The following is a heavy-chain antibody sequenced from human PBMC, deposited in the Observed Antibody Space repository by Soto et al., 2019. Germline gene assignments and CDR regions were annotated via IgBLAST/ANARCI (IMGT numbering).Heavy chain of an antibody. Sequence: ASVKVSCKAAGFTFFASAVQRVRQARGQRLEWIGWIVVGSGNTNYAQKFQERVTITRDMSTNTAYMELSSLRSEDTAVYYCAADPYWGGDCYFDYWGQGTMVTVSS. D-gene: IGHD2-21*02. CDR2: IVVGSGNT. CDR1: GFTFFASA. J-gene: IGHJ4*02. V-gene: IGHV1-58*01. CDR3: AADPYWGGDCYFDY.